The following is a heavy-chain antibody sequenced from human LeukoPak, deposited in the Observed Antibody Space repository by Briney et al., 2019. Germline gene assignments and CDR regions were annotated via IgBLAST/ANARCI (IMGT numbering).Heavy chain of an antibody. Sequence: PSETLSLTCTVSGGSISSNNYYWGWIRQPPGKGLEWIGSIYYSGSTYNNPSLKSRVTISVDTTKNQFSLKLTSVTAADTAVYYCARGFRRVDYWGQGTLVTVSS. CDR2: IYYSGST. D-gene: IGHD3-3*01. J-gene: IGHJ4*02. V-gene: IGHV4-39*01. CDR3: ARGFRRVDY. CDR1: GGSISSNNYY.